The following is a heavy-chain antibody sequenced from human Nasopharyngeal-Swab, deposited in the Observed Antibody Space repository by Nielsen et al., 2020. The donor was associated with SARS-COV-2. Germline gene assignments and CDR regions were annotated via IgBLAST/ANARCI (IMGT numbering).Heavy chain of an antibody. CDR2: IYYSGST. V-gene: IGHV4-39*01. Sequence: SETLSLTCTVSGGSISSSSYYWGWIRQPPGKGLEWIGSIYYSGSTYYNPSLKSRVTISVDTSKNQFSLKLSSVTAADTAVYYCARGGRITIFGVDGRFDYWGQGTLVTVSS. J-gene: IGHJ4*02. CDR3: ARGGRITIFGVDGRFDY. CDR1: GGSISSSSYY. D-gene: IGHD3-3*01.